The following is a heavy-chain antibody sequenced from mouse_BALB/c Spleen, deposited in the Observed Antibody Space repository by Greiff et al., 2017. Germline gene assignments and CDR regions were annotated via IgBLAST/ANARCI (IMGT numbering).Heavy chain of an antibody. Sequence: ESGPGLVKPSQSLSLTCTVTGYSITSDYAWNWIRQFPGNKLEWMGYISYSGSTSYNPSLKSRISITRDTSKNQFFLQLNSVTTEDTATYYCARDYFLAYWGQGTLVTVSA. J-gene: IGHJ3*01. CDR2: ISYSGST. V-gene: IGHV3-2*02. CDR1: GYSITSDYA. CDR3: ARDYFLAY. D-gene: IGHD1-1*01.